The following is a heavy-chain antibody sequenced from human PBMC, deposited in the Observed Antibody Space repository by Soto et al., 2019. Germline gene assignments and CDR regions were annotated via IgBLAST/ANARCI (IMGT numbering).Heavy chain of an antibody. J-gene: IGHJ2*01. CDR1: GDFSSHNS. V-gene: IGHV4-59*08. CDR2: IYYSGST. Sequence: SETLSLTCTVSGDFSSHNSWNWIRQPPGKGLEWIGYIYYSGSTNYNPSLKSRVTISVDTSKNQFSLKLSSVTAADTAVYYCARFNWYFDLWGRGXLVTVSS. CDR3: ARFNWYFDL.